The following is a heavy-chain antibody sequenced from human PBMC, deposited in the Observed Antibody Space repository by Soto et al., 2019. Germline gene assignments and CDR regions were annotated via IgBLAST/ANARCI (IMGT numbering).Heavy chain of an antibody. D-gene: IGHD6-19*01. Sequence: QVQLQESGPGLVKPSETLSLICTVSGGSVNSGSYYWSWIRQPPGKGLEWIGYIFYSGSTNYNPSLKSRVTISVATSKNQFSLKLSSVTAADTAVYYCASPGYSSGWYYFEYWGQGTLVTVSS. CDR1: GGSVNSGSYY. J-gene: IGHJ4*02. CDR2: IFYSGST. CDR3: ASPGYSSGWYYFEY. V-gene: IGHV4-61*01.